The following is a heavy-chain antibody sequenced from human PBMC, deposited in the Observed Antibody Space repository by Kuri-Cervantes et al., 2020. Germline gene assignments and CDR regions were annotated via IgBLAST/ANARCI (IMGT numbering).Heavy chain of an antibody. V-gene: IGHV3-7*01. CDR1: GFTFSSYW. Sequence: GESLKISCAASGFTFSSYWMSWVRQAPGKGLEWLANIKQDGSEKYYVDSVKGRFTISRDNAKNSLYLQMNSLRAEDTAVYYCATEPYSGYDSDYYYGMDVWGQGTTVTVSS. J-gene: IGHJ6*02. CDR3: ATEPYSGYDSDYYYGMDV. D-gene: IGHD5-12*01. CDR2: IKQDGSEK.